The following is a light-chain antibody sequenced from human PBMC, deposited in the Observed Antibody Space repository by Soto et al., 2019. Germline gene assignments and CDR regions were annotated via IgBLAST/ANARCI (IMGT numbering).Light chain of an antibody. CDR2: AAS. CDR1: QSLSTYS. Sequence: EIVLTQSPGTLSLSPGERATLSCRASQSLSTYSLAWYQQKPGQTPRLPIYAASTRDTDIPDRFNGSGSGTDFALTISRLEPEDFALYYCQQYEASPLTFGPGTKVDVK. J-gene: IGKJ3*01. CDR3: QQYEASPLT. V-gene: IGKV3-20*01.